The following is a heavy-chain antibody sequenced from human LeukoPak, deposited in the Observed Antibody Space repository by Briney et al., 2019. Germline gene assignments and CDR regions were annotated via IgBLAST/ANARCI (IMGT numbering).Heavy chain of an antibody. V-gene: IGHV3-7*03. Sequence: GGSLRLSCAASGFTFSGRWMSWVRQAPGKGLEWVANINQDGTDKYYVDSVKGRFAISRDNAKNSLYLQMNSLRAEDTAVYYCAREIVGTHKSRFDPWGQGTLVTVSS. CDR2: INQDGTDK. CDR1: GFTFSGRW. D-gene: IGHD1-26*01. J-gene: IGHJ5*02. CDR3: AREIVGTHKSRFDP.